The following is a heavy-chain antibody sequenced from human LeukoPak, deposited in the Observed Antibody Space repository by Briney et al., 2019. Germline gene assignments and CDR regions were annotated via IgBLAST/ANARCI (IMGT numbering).Heavy chain of an antibody. V-gene: IGHV1-69*13. D-gene: IGHD3-9*01. CDR2: IIPIFGTA. J-gene: IGHJ4*02. CDR1: GGTFSSYA. CDR3: ARVHYDILTGYHDY. Sequence: SVKVSCKASGGTFSSYAISWVRQAPGQGLEWMGGIIPIFGTANYAQKFQGRVTITADESTSTAYMELSSLRSEDTAVYYCARVHYDILTGYHDYWGQGTWSPSPQ.